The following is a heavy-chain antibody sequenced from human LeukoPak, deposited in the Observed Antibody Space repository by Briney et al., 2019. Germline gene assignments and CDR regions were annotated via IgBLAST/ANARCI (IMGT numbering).Heavy chain of an antibody. V-gene: IGHV5-51*01. J-gene: IGHJ2*01. D-gene: IGHD3-22*01. CDR2: IYPGDSDT. Sequence: GESLKISCKASGYTFTSYWIGWVRQMPGKGLEWMGIIYPGDSDTRYSPSFQGQVTISADKSITTAYLQWSSLTASDTAMYYCARHADSSGYYYSNWYFDLWGRGTLVTVSS. CDR1: GYTFTSYW. CDR3: ARHADSSGYYYSNWYFDL.